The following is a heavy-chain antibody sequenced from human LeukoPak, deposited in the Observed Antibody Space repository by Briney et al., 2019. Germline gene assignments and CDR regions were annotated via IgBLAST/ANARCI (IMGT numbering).Heavy chain of an antibody. Sequence: PSETLSLTCAVYGGSLSGYYWSWIRQPPGKGLEWIGEINHSGSTNYNPSLKSRVTISVDTSKNQFSLKLSSVTAADTAVYYCARGGRWLHYYWGQGTLVTVSS. CDR3: ARGGRWLHYY. J-gene: IGHJ4*02. D-gene: IGHD5-24*01. CDR2: INHSGST. CDR1: GGSLSGYY. V-gene: IGHV4-34*01.